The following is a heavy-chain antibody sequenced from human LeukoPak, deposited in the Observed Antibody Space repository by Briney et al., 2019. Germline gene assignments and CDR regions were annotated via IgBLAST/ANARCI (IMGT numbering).Heavy chain of an antibody. J-gene: IGHJ4*02. Sequence: ASVKVSCKASGYIFTNNYIQWVRQAPGQGLEWMGIINPSGGSAHCAQQFQGRVTMTSDTSTTTIYMELNSLRSEDTAVYYCARGLGSGGFSDYWGQGTLVTVSS. CDR2: INPSGGSA. CDR3: ARGLGSGGFSDY. V-gene: IGHV1-46*01. CDR1: GYIFTNNY. D-gene: IGHD3-10*01.